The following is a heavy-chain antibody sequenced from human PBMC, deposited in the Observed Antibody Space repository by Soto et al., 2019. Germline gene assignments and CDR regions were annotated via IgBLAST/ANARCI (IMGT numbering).Heavy chain of an antibody. CDR1: GYTFTSYG. CDR3: ARDIIRPNYYDSSGYDY. D-gene: IGHD3-22*01. V-gene: IGHV1-18*01. J-gene: IGHJ4*02. CDR2: ISAYNGNT. Sequence: ASVKVSCKASGYTFTSYGISWVRQAPGQGLEWMGWISAYNGNTNYAQKLQGRVTMTTDTSTSTAYMELRSLRSDDTAVYYCARDIIRPNYYDSSGYDYWGQGTLVTVSS.